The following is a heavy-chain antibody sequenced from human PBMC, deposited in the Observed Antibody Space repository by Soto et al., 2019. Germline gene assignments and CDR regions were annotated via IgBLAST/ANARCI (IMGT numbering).Heavy chain of an antibody. V-gene: IGHV4-30-4*01. J-gene: IGHJ6*02. CDR3: AGEQKGCPAAGANEI. Sequence: PSETLSLTCTVSGGSISSGDYYWTWIRQPPGKGLEWIGFIFYTGSPYYNPSLKSRLAISVDTSKNQFSLNLTSVTAADTAVYFCAGEQKGCPAAGANEIWGQGTTVTVSS. CDR2: IFYTGSP. CDR1: GGSISSGDYY. D-gene: IGHD6-25*01.